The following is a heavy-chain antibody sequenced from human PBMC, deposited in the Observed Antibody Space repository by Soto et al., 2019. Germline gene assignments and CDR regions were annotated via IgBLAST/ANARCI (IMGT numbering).Heavy chain of an antibody. V-gene: IGHV3-23*01. D-gene: IGHD6-19*01. CDR1: TFNFRNFA. CDR2: ISGSGSRT. Sequence: RRLSCAASTFNFRNFAMSWVRQAPGKGLEWVSSISGSGSRTYSADSVKGRFSISRDNSKNTLYLEMSSLRAEDAAVYYCTNTPPHSSGRYDYWGQGAQVTVSS. CDR3: TNTPPHSSGRYDY. J-gene: IGHJ4*02.